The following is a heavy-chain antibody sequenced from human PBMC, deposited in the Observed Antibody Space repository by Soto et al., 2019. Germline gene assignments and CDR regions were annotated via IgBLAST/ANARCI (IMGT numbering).Heavy chain of an antibody. J-gene: IGHJ3*02. V-gene: IGHV3-53*01. D-gene: IGHD2-21*01. Sequence: EVQLVESGGGLINPGGSLRLSCAASGFTVTSNYLTWVRQAPGKGLKWVSVLYPNGRAYYADSVKGRFTISTDNSKNSVYLQMNSLRAEDTAAYYCAKLRWDLRDAFDIWGQGTMVTVSS. CDR1: GFTVTSNY. CDR2: LYPNGRA. CDR3: AKLRWDLRDAFDI.